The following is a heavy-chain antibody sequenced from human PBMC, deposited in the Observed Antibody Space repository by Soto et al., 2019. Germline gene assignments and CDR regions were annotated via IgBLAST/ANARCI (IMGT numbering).Heavy chain of an antibody. V-gene: IGHV3-30*03. D-gene: IGHD5-18*01. Sequence: QAELVESWGGVVQPGRSLRLSCAASGFAFSSYGMHWVRQAPGTGLEWVAVISYDGSLQHYADSVKGRFTISRDNSKNMVLLQMSSLRAEDTAVYYCVSDRGYGHASVPYSWGQGTQVSVSS. CDR1: GFAFSSYG. J-gene: IGHJ4*02. CDR3: VSDRGYGHASVPYS. CDR2: ISYDGSLQ.